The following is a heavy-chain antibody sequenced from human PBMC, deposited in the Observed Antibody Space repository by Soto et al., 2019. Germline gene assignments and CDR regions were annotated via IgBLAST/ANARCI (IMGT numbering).Heavy chain of an antibody. J-gene: IGHJ6*03. Sequence: GGSLRLSCAASGFTFDDYAMHWVRQAPGKGLEWVSGISWNSGSIGYADSVKGRFTISRDNAKNSLYLQMNSLRAEDTALYYCAKAYYDFWSGYHPYYYMDVWGKGTTVTVSS. CDR3: AKAYYDFWSGYHPYYYMDV. CDR1: GFTFDDYA. CDR2: ISWNSGSI. V-gene: IGHV3-9*01. D-gene: IGHD3-3*01.